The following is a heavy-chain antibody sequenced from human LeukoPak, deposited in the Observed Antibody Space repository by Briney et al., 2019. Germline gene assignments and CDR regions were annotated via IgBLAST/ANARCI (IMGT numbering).Heavy chain of an antibody. CDR3: AKEEYYYGSGSYLGFDY. Sequence: PGGSLRLSCAASGFIFSSYAMTWVRQAPGKGLEWVSSISGSGGATYYADSVKGRFTISRDNSKNTLYLQMNSLRAEDTAVYYCAKEEYYYGSGSYLGFDYWGQGTLVTASS. J-gene: IGHJ4*02. CDR1: GFIFSSYA. V-gene: IGHV3-23*01. D-gene: IGHD3-10*01. CDR2: ISGSGGAT.